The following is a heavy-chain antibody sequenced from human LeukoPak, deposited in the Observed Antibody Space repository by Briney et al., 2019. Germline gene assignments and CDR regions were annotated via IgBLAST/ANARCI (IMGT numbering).Heavy chain of an antibody. Sequence: PGRSLRFSCAASGFTFSYYGMRWVRQAPGRGLEWVAVISYDGSSEYYADSVKGRFTISRDNSKNTLYLQMNSLRPEDTAIYYCAKMFGRYSDYYYGLDVWGQGTTVTVSS. V-gene: IGHV3-30*18. CDR2: ISYDGSSE. CDR1: GFTFSYYG. CDR3: AKMFGRYSDYYYGLDV. J-gene: IGHJ6*02. D-gene: IGHD3/OR15-3a*01.